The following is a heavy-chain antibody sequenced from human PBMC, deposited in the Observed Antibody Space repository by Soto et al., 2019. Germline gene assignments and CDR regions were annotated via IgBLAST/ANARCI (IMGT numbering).Heavy chain of an antibody. Sequence: QVQLQESGPGLVKPSETLSLTCTVSGGSVSSGSYYWSWIRQPPGKGLEWIGYIYYSGSTNYNPSLESRVTISAATSKNQFSLKLSSVTAADTAVYYCARDGDGYNYWGQGTLVTVSS. CDR3: ARDGDGYNY. D-gene: IGHD5-12*01. CDR1: GGSVSSGSYY. V-gene: IGHV4-61*01. CDR2: IYYSGST. J-gene: IGHJ4*02.